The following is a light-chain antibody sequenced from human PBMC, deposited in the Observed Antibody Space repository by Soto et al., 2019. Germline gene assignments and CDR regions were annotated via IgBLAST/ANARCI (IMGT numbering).Light chain of an antibody. J-gene: IGKJ1*01. Sequence: EIVLTQSPATLSLSPGERATLSCRASQSVTSYLAWYQQRPGQAPRLLINDASRRATGIPDRFSGSGSGADFTLTISSLEPEDFAVYYCQQYGNSPRTFGQGTKVDIK. V-gene: IGKV3-11*01. CDR2: DAS. CDR1: QSVTSY. CDR3: QQYGNSPRT.